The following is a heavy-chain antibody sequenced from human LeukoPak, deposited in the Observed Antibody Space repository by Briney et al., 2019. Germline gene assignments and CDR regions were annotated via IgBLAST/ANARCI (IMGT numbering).Heavy chain of an antibody. Sequence: PSETLSLTCTVSGGSISSSSYYWGWIRQPPGKGLEWIGSIYYSGSTYYNPSLKSRVTISVDTSKNQFSLKLSSVTAADTAVYYCASSYYYGSGSYLGWGQGILVTVSS. CDR3: ASSYYYGSGSYLG. CDR2: IYYSGST. V-gene: IGHV4-39*07. D-gene: IGHD3-10*01. J-gene: IGHJ4*02. CDR1: GGSISSSSYY.